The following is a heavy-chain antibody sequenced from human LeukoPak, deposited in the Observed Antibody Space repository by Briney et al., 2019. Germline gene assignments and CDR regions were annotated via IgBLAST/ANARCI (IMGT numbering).Heavy chain of an antibody. CDR1: GFTFSSYW. CDR2: IKSDESST. CDR3: AREAAAYCSGGSCYPRY. J-gene: IGHJ4*02. V-gene: IGHV3-74*01. D-gene: IGHD2-15*01. Sequence: GGSLRLSCAASGFTFSSYWMHWVRQAPGKGLVWVSRIKSDESSTTYADSVKGRFTISRDNAKNTLYLQMNSLRTEDTAVYYCAREAAAYCSGGSCYPRYWGQGTLVTVSS.